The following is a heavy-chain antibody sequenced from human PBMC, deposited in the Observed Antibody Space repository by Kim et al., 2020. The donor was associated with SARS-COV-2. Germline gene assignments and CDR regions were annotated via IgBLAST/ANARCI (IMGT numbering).Heavy chain of an antibody. J-gene: IGHJ6*02. CDR3: AGPPPVTTVTNQRYYGMDV. CDR1: GYTFTSYA. D-gene: IGHD4-17*01. V-gene: IGHV1-3*01. Sequence: ASVKVSCKASGYTFTSYAMHWVRQAPGQRLEWMGWINAGNGNTKYSQKFQGRVTITRDTSASTAYMELSSLRSEDTAVYYCAGPPPVTTVTNQRYYGMDVWGQGTTVTVSS. CDR2: INAGNGNT.